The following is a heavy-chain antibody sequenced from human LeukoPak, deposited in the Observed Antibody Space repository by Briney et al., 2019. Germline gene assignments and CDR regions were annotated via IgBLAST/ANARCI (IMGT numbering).Heavy chain of an antibody. D-gene: IGHD2-2*01. CDR3: ARVVTAAWDWFDP. V-gene: IGHV3-21*01. CDR1: GFTFSSYA. J-gene: IGHJ5*02. Sequence: GGSLRLSCAASGFTFSSYAMSWVRQAPGKGLEWVSSISSSGSFIYYADSVKGRLTTSRDNAKNSLYLQMNSLRADDTAVYYCARVVTAAWDWFDPWGQGTLVTVSS. CDR2: ISSSGSFI.